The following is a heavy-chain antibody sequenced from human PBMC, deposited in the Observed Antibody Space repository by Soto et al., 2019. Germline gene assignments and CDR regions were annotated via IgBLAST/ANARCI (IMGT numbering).Heavy chain of an antibody. J-gene: IGHJ5*02. CDR1: GVTFDSHG. CDR3: AKDLLPNTVTTCGS. D-gene: IGHD4-17*01. V-gene: IGHV3-30*18. Sequence: QVQLVESGGGAVQPGRSLRLSCAASGVTFDSHGMHWVRQAPGKGLEWVAVISSAGNNKYYADSVKGRFTISRDNFNKILYLQMSSLRAEDTAVYYCAKDLLPNTVTTCGSWGQGTLVTVSS. CDR2: ISSAGNNK.